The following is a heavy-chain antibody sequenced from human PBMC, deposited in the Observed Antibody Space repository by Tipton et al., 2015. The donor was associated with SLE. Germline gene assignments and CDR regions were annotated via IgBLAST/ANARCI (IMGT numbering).Heavy chain of an antibody. CDR3: AKVGSSTWFPNYYYYGMDV. CDR1: GFTFDDFG. V-gene: IGHV3-23*01. Sequence: SLRLSCAASGFTFDDFGMSWVRQVPGKGLEWVSAISGSGGSTEYADSVKGRFSISRDNSRNTLYLQMNSLRAEDTAVYYCAKVGSSTWFPNYYYYGMDVWGQGTTVTVSS. D-gene: IGHD6-13*01. CDR2: ISGSGGST. J-gene: IGHJ6*02.